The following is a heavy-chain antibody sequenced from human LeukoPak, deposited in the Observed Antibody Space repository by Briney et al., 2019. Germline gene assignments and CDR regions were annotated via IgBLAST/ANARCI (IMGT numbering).Heavy chain of an antibody. D-gene: IGHD3-22*01. V-gene: IGHV3-53*01. J-gene: IGHJ4*02. CDR1: GFSVSNYY. CDR3: ARCYYDGSGFYYYFDY. CDR2: IYSGGDT. Sequence: GGSLRLSCAASGFSVSNYYMSWVRQAPGKGLEWVSVIYSGGDTYYTDSVKGRFTISRDNPKNTVFLQMGSLRGEDTAVYYCARCYYDGSGFYYYFDYWGQGTLVTVSS.